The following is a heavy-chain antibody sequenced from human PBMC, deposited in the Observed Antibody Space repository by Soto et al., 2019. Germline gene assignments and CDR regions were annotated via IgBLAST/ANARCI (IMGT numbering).Heavy chain of an antibody. Sequence: ESLKISCKGSGYSFTSYWIGWVRQMPGKGLEWMGIIYPGDSDTRYSPSFQGQVTISADKSISTAYLQWSSLKASDTAMYYCARSPFSSIAAPEAYYGMDVWGQGTTVTVSS. V-gene: IGHV5-51*01. CDR1: GYSFTSYW. CDR2: IYPGDSDT. CDR3: ARSPFSSIAAPEAYYGMDV. D-gene: IGHD6-6*01. J-gene: IGHJ6*02.